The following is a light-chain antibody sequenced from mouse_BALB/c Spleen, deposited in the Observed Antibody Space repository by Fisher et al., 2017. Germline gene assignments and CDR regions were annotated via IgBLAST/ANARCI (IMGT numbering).Light chain of an antibody. J-gene: IGKJ5*01. Sequence: DIVITQSTALMAASPGEKVTITCSVSSSISSSNLHWYQQKPRSSPKPWIYLTSNLASGVPARFSGSGSGTSYSLTISSMEAEDAATYYCQQWSSNPLTFGAGTKLELK. CDR1: SSISSSN. CDR3: QQWSSNPLT. V-gene: IGKV4-53*01. CDR2: LTS.